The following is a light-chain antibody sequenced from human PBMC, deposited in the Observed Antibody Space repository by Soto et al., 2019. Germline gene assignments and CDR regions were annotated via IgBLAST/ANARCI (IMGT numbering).Light chain of an antibody. J-gene: IGLJ1*01. CDR1: SNDIGGYNY. CDR3: SSYSSTTTRRL. Sequence: QSVLTQPASVSGSPGQSITITCTGTSNDIGGYNYVSWYQQFPGKAPKLIIYDVTNRPSGVSFRFSGSKSGNTASLTISGLQAEDAAGSHCSSYSSTTTRRLFGAGTTVPVL. CDR2: DVT. V-gene: IGLV2-14*03.